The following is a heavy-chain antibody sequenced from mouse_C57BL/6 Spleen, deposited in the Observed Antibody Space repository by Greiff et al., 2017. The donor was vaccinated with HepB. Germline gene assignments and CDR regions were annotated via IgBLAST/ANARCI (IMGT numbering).Heavy chain of an antibody. J-gene: IGHJ1*03. CDR1: GYTFTSYW. Sequence: QVQLQQSGAELVKPGASVKLSCKASGYTFTSYWMHWVKQRPGQGLEWIGMIHPNSGSTNYNEKFKSKATLTVDKSSSTAYMQLSSLTSEDSAVYYCARSETYYGSSYGYFDVWGTGTTVTVSS. CDR3: ARSETYYGSSYGYFDV. V-gene: IGHV1-64*01. D-gene: IGHD1-1*01. CDR2: IHPNSGST.